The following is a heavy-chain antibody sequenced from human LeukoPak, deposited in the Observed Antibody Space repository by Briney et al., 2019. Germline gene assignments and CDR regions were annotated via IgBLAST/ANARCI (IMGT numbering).Heavy chain of an antibody. CDR2: IKPNSGDT. V-gene: IGHV1-2*02. CDR3: ARDLGSGDYYFDY. D-gene: IGHD6-19*01. J-gene: IGHJ4*02. Sequence: ASVRGSSTASGDTFTGYNMYWVRQAPGQGGEWMGWIKPNSGDTNYTQKFQGRVTMTRDTSINTAYMKLSRLRSGDTAVYYCARDLGSGDYYFDYWGQGTLVTVSS. CDR1: GDTFTGYN.